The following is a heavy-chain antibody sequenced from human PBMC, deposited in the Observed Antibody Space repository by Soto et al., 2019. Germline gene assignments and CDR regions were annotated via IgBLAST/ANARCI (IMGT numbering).Heavy chain of an antibody. Sequence: GGSLRLSCTASGFTFGDYAMSWVRQAPGKGLEWVGSIRSKAYGGTTEYAASVKGRFTISRDDSKSIAYLQMNSLKTEDTAVYYCTRVRKYYDSSGYSDAFDIWGQGTMVTVSS. D-gene: IGHD3-22*01. V-gene: IGHV3-49*04. CDR2: IRSKAYGGTT. CDR3: TRVRKYYDSSGYSDAFDI. J-gene: IGHJ3*02. CDR1: GFTFGDYA.